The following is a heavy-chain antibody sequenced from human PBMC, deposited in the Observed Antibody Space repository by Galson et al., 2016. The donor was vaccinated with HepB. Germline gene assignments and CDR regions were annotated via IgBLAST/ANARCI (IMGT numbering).Heavy chain of an antibody. V-gene: IGHV3-48*01. CDR1: GFTFTTHT. CDR2: IITNGATI. D-gene: IGHD5-18*01. CDR3: ARVQFSSGSYWFFAL. Sequence: SLRLSCAASGFTFTTHTMNWVRQAPGKGLESISYIITNGATIPYADSVKGRFTVSRDNAKNSRYLQMNGLRAEDTPVIYCARVQFSSGSYWFFALWGRGPLVTVSS. J-gene: IGHJ2*01.